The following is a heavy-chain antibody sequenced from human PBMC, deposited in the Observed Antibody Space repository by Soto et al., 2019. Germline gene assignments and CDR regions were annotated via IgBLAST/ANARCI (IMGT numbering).Heavy chain of an antibody. CDR3: ARAQRIQLWASGMDV. CDR1: GGTFSSYA. Sequence: SVKVSCKASGGTFSSYAISWVRQAPGQGLEWMGGIIPVFGTVNYAQKFQGRVTITADESTTTAYMELRSLRSEDAAVYYCARAQRIQLWASGMDVWGQGTTVTV. V-gene: IGHV1-69*13. CDR2: IIPVFGTV. J-gene: IGHJ6*02. D-gene: IGHD5-18*01.